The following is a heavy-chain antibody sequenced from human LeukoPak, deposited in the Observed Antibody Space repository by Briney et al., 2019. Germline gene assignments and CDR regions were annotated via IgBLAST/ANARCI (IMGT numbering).Heavy chain of an antibody. CDR1: GGSISSGDYY. V-gene: IGHV4-30-4*01. Sequence: SQTLSLTCTVSGGSISSGDYYWSWIRQPPGKGLEWIGYIYYSGSTYYNPFLKSRVTISVDTSKNQFSLKLSSVTAADTAVYYCARDAGSHHDAFDIWGQGTMVTVSS. J-gene: IGHJ3*02. CDR3: ARDAGSHHDAFDI. CDR2: IYYSGST. D-gene: IGHD2-15*01.